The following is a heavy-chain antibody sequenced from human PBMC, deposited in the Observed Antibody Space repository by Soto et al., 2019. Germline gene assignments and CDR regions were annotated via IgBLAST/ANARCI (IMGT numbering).Heavy chain of an antibody. V-gene: IGHV1-8*01. CDR3: AREVRGVATYYYYYYGMDV. CDR1: GYTFTSYD. D-gene: IGHD3-10*01. Sequence: GASVKVSCKASGYTFTSYDINWVRQATGQGLEWMGWMNPNSGNTGYAQKFQGRVTMTRNTSISTAYMELSSLRSEDTAVYYCAREVRGVATYYYYYYGMDVWGQGTTVTVSS. CDR2: MNPNSGNT. J-gene: IGHJ6*02.